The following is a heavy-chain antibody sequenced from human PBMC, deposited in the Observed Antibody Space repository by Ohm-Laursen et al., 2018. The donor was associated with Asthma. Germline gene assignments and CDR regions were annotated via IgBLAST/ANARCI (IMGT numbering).Heavy chain of an antibody. J-gene: IGHJ4*02. V-gene: IGHV3-74*01. CDR1: GFIVSDYF. CDR3: ARGNVEGLL. CDR2: LFPDGRST. Sequence: SLSLSCTASGFIVSDYFMHWVRQRPGEGLVWISHLFPDGRSTNYADSVRGRFTFSRDDAQNTVYLQMHSLRVDDTAVYFCARGNVEGLLWGQGTRVTVSS.